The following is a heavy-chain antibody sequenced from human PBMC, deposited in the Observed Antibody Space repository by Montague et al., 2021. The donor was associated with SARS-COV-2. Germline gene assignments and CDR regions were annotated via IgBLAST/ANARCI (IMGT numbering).Heavy chain of an antibody. CDR1: GGSISSNSYY. CDR3: ARVGCRQRVRLCGMDA. J-gene: IGHJ6*02. V-gene: IGHV4-39*07. D-gene: IGHD3-16*01. CDR2: NNYSRNT. Sequence: SETLSLTCTVSGGSISSNSYYWSRLRQPQGQELVGIGSNNYSRNTNHYPSLKSRVTISVDTSKNQFSLKLSSVTAADTAAYYCARVGCRQRVRLCGMDAWGQGTTVTVSS.